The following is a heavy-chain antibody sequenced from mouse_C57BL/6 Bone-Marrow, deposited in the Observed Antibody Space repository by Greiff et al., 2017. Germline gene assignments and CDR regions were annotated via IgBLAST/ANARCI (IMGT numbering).Heavy chain of an antibody. CDR2: SRNKANDYTT. Sequence: EVKLVESGGGLVQSGRSLRLSCATSGFTFSDFYMEWVRQAPGKGLEWIAASRNKANDYTTEYSASVKGRFIVSRDTSQSILYLQMNALRAEDTAIYYSASDAELGPFDYWGQGTTLTVSS. D-gene: IGHD4-1*01. CDR1: GFTFSDFY. CDR3: ASDAELGPFDY. J-gene: IGHJ2*01. V-gene: IGHV7-1*01.